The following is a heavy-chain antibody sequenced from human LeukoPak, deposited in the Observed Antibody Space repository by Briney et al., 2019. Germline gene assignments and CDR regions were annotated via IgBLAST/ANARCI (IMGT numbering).Heavy chain of an antibody. D-gene: IGHD3-10*01. V-gene: IGHV3-48*03. CDR2: ISGSGSAI. CDR1: GFTFSSYE. J-gene: IGHJ6*03. CDR3: ARDGYHYYGSGTYFGYYYMDV. Sequence: QSGGSLRLSCAASGFTFSSYEMNWVRQAPGKGLEWVSYISGSGSAIYYADSVKGRFTISRDNAKNSLYLQMNSLRAEDTAVYYCARDGYHYYGSGTYFGYYYMDVWGKGTTVTISS.